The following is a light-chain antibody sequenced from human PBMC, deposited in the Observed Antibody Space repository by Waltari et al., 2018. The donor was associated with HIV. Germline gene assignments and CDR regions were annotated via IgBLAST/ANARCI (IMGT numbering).Light chain of an antibody. CDR2: EVS. CDR3: ISYTTSSTPYV. Sequence: QSALTQPASVSGSPGQSITISCTGPSSDVGGYNFVSWYQQYPGKAPKLMIYEVSNRPSGVSDRFSGSKSANTASLTISGLRAEDEADYYCISYTTSSTPYVLGTGTTVTVL. J-gene: IGLJ1*01. V-gene: IGLV2-14*01. CDR1: SSDVGGYNF.